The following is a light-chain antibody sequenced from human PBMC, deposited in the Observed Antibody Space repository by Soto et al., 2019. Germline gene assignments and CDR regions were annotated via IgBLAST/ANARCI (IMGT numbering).Light chain of an antibody. CDR1: ECISVY. Sequence: DIQMTQSPSSLSSSFAYRVNITCRSSECISVYLAWYQQRPGNAPKLLIYASSILQSGIPPRFSGTRSDTEFTLTISRLEPEDLAVYYCQQYGSSPPKTFGQGTKVDIK. J-gene: IGKJ1*01. V-gene: IGKV1-27*01. CDR2: ASS. CDR3: QQYGSSPPKT.